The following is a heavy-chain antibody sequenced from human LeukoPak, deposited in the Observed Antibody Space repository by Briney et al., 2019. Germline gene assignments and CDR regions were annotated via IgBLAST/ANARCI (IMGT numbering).Heavy chain of an antibody. CDR1: GVTFSSYA. CDR2: ISGSGGST. J-gene: IGHJ4*02. D-gene: IGHD2-2*01. Sequence: QPGGSLRLSCAASGVTFSSYAMSWVRQAPGKGLEWVSVISGSGGSTFYADSVKGRFTISRDNAKNSLYLQMNSLRAEDTAVYYCARAVPAAIWGQGTLVTVSS. V-gene: IGHV3-23*01. CDR3: ARAVPAAI.